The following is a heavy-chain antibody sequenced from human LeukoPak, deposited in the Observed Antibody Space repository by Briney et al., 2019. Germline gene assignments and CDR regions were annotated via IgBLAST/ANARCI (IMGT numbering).Heavy chain of an antibody. CDR2: IKSKTDGGTT. D-gene: IGHD3-10*01. J-gene: IGHJ5*02. V-gene: IGHV3-15*07. CDR3: TMDHIRGDWFDP. Sequence: PGGSLRLSCAASGFTFSNAWMNWVRQAPGKGLEWVGRIKSKTDGGTTDYAAPVKGRFTISRDDSKNTLYLQMNSLKTEDTAVYYCTMDHIRGDWFDPWGQGTLVTVSS. CDR1: GFTFSNAW.